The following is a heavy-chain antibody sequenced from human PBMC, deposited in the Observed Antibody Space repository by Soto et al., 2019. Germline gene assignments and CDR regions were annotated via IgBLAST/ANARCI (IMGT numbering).Heavy chain of an antibody. V-gene: IGHV4-31*03. CDR2: IHHGGST. D-gene: IGHD3-22*01. J-gene: IGHJ4*02. CDR3: ARALYYHDSNGYPFDS. CDR1: GDSISSSGYY. Sequence: SETLSLTCTVSGDSISSSGYYWTWIRQHPGKGLEWIGYIHHGGSTYYNPSLKSRPTISVETSRNQFSLKLSSVTAADTAVYYCARALYYHDSNGYPFDSWGQGTLVTVSS.